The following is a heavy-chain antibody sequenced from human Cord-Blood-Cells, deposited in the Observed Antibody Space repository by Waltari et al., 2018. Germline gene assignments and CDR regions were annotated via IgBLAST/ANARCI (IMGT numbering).Heavy chain of an antibody. Sequence: QVQLVQSGAEVKKPGSSVKVSCKASGGTFSSYAISWVRQAPGQGPEWMGGIIPIFGTANYAQKFQGRVTITADESTSTAYMELSSLRSEDTAVYYCARDLYDFWSGYPYYYYGMDVWGQGTTVTVSS. CDR3: ARDLYDFWSGYPYYYYGMDV. D-gene: IGHD3-3*01. J-gene: IGHJ6*02. CDR1: GGTFSSYA. CDR2: IIPIFGTA. V-gene: IGHV1-69*01.